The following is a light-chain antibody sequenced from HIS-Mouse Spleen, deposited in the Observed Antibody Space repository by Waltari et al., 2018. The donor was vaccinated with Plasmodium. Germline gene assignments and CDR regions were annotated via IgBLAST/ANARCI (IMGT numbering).Light chain of an antibody. CDR1: ALPKQY. V-gene: IGLV3-25*03. Sequence: SYELTQPPSVSVSPGQTARITCSGDALPKQYAYWYQQKPGQAPVLVIYKDSERPSGIPERFSGSSSRTTVTLTISGGQAEDEADYYCQSADSSGTPNWVFGGGTKLTVL. CDR2: KDS. J-gene: IGLJ3*02. CDR3: QSADSSGTPNWV.